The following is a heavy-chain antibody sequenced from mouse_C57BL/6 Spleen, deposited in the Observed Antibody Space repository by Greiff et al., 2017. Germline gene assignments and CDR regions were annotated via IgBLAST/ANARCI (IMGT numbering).Heavy chain of an antibody. CDR2: INPNNGGT. CDR1: GYTFTDYY. J-gene: IGHJ2*01. CDR3: ARGGGSSFHYFDY. V-gene: IGHV1-26*01. Sequence: EVKLRQSGPELVKPGASVKISCKASGYTFTDYYMNWVKQSHGKSLEWIGDINPNNGGTSYNQKFKGKATLTVDKSSSTAYMELRSLTSEDSAVYYCARGGGSSFHYFDYWGQGTTLTVSS. D-gene: IGHD1-1*01.